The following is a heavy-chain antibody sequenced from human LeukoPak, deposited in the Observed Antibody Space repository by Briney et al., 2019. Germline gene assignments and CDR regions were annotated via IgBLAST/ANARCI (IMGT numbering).Heavy chain of an antibody. V-gene: IGHV3-48*04. D-gene: IGHD3-10*01. CDR1: GFSFSSYA. CDR2: ISSSGSTI. J-gene: IGHJ5*02. CDR3: ARDSPYYYGSEPAGGFDP. Sequence: PGGSLRLSCAASGFSFSSYAMSWVRQAPGKGLEWVSYISSSGSTIYYADSVKGRFTISRDNAKNSLYLQMNSLRAEDTAVYYCARDSPYYYGSEPAGGFDPWGQGTLVTVSS.